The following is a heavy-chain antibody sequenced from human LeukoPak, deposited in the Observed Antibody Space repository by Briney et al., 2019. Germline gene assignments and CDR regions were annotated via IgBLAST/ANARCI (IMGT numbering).Heavy chain of an antibody. Sequence: GGSLRLSCAASGFTFSSCGMHWFRQAPGKGLEWVAVISYDGSNKYYADSVKGRFTISRDNSKNTLYLQMNSLRAEDTAVYYCAKVMRPGIAVAGTDYWGQGTLVTVSS. V-gene: IGHV3-30*18. CDR3: AKVMRPGIAVAGTDY. CDR2: ISYDGSNK. D-gene: IGHD6-19*01. CDR1: GFTFSSCG. J-gene: IGHJ4*02.